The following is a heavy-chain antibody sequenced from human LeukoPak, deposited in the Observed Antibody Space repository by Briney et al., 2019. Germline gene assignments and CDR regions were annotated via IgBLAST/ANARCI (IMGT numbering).Heavy chain of an antibody. CDR2: INPNSGGT. Sequence: ASVKVSCKASGYTFTGYYMHWVRQAPGQGLEWMGWINPNSGGTSYAQKFQGRVTMTRDTSISTAYMELSRLRSDDTAVYYCAREYYDILTGYYNCLNYWGQGTLVTVSS. J-gene: IGHJ4*02. D-gene: IGHD3-9*01. CDR1: GYTFTGYY. CDR3: AREYYDILTGYYNCLNY. V-gene: IGHV1-2*02.